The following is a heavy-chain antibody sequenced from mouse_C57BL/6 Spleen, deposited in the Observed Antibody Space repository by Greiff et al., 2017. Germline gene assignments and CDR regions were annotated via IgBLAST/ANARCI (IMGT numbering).Heavy chain of an antibody. CDR1: GFSLSTFGMG. CDR2: IWWDDDK. D-gene: IGHD1-1*01. CDR3: ARMGLITTVVATSYWYFDD. J-gene: IGHJ1*03. Sequence: QVTLKESGPGILQPSQTLSLTCSFSGFSLSTFGMGVGWIRQPSGKGLEWLAHIWWDDDKYYNPALKSRLTITKDTSKNQVFLKIANVDTADTATYYCARMGLITTVVATSYWYFDDRGTGTTVTVSS. V-gene: IGHV8-8*01.